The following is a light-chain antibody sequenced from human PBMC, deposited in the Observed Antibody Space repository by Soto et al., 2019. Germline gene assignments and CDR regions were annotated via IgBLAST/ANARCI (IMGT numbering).Light chain of an antibody. J-gene: IGKJ4*01. CDR3: QQYNNWPPLT. CDR2: GAS. Sequence: EIVVTQSQATLSVSPGERATLSCRASQSVSSNLAWYQQKPGQAPRLLIYGASTRANGIPARFSGSGSGTEVTLTISSLQSEDFAVYYCQQYNNWPPLTFGGGTKVEIK. CDR1: QSVSSN. V-gene: IGKV3-15*01.